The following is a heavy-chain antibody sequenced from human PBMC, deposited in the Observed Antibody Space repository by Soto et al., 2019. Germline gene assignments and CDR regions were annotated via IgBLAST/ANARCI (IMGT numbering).Heavy chain of an antibody. CDR2: VSGSGGNT. CDR3: AKDRGIVGATCFDY. V-gene: IGHV3-23*01. J-gene: IGHJ4*02. CDR1: GFSFTSYA. D-gene: IGHD1-26*01. Sequence: VGSLRLSCAASGFSFTSYALSWVRQAPGKGPEWVSFVSGSGGNTNYAESVKGRFTISRDNPKNMVYLQLNSLTAEDTAIYYCAKDRGIVGATCFDYWGQGTQVTVSS.